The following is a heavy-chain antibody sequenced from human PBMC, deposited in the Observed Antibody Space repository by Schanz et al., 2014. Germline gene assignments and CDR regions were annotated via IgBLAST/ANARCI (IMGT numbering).Heavy chain of an antibody. V-gene: IGHV3-48*04. CDR2: ISSVGISK. Sequence: VQLVESGGGVAQPGGSLRLSCAASGFSFSGYGMHWVRQAPGKGLEWVSYISSVGISKYYADPVKGRFTISRDSAKNSLYLQMNSLRAEDTAVYYCARQRSYFYAMDVWGQGTTVTVSS. J-gene: IGHJ6*02. CDR3: ARQRSYFYAMDV. CDR1: GFSFSGYG.